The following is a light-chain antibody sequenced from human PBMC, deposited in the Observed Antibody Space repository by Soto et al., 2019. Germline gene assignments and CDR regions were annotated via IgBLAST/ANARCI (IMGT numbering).Light chain of an antibody. CDR3: QKYDSAPWT. J-gene: IGKJ1*01. Sequence: DIQMTQSPSSLSASVGDRVTIACRASQGIGNSLAWYQQKPGKVPKLLIYTAYTLRSGVTSRFSGSGSGTDFTLTINSLQPEDVAPYYCQKYDSAPWTFGQGTLVEIK. CDR2: TAY. CDR1: QGIGNS. V-gene: IGKV1-27*01.